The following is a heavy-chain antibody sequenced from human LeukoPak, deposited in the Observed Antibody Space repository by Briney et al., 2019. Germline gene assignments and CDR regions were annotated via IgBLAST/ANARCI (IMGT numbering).Heavy chain of an antibody. CDR2: IRYDGSNK. CDR3: AKVRRGYSGYDSSDY. V-gene: IGHV3-30*02. CDR1: GFTFSSYG. D-gene: IGHD5-12*01. J-gene: IGHJ4*02. Sequence: GGSLRLSCAASGFTFSSYGMHWVRQAPGKGLEWVAFIRYDGSNKYYADSVKGRFTISRDNSKNTLYLQMNSLRAEDTAVYYCAKVRRGYSGYDSSDYWGQGTLVTVSS.